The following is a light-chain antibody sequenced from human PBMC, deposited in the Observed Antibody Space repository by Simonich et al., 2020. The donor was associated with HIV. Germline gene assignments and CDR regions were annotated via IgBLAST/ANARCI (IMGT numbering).Light chain of an antibody. J-gene: IGKJ2*01. CDR1: KSVSSN. Sequence: EIVLTQSPATMSLAPGERAAPPGRPSKSVSSNLAWYQQKPGQAPRLLIYAASTRATGIPARFSCSGSGTEFTLTISSLQSEYFAVYYCQQYNNWPYTFGQGTKLEIK. V-gene: IGKV3-15*01. CDR2: AAS. CDR3: QQYNNWPYT.